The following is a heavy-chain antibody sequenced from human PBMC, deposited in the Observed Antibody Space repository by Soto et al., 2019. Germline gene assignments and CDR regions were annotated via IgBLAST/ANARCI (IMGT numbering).Heavy chain of an antibody. CDR3: ARTPTFSNFGVVIPHPIDY. Sequence: PVGSLRLSCAASGFTFSSYAMHWVRQAPGKGLEWVAVISYDGSNKYYADSVKGRFTISRDNSKNTLYLQMNSLRAEDTAVYYCARTPTFSNFGVVIPHPIDYWGQGTLVTV. CDR1: GFTFSSYA. J-gene: IGHJ4*02. CDR2: ISYDGSNK. D-gene: IGHD3-3*01. V-gene: IGHV3-30-3*01.